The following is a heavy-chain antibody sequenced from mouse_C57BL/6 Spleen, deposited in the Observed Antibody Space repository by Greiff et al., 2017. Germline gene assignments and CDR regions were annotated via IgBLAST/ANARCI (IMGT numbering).Heavy chain of an antibody. CDR1: GFSLTSYG. J-gene: IGHJ3*01. V-gene: IGHV2-5*01. Sequence: QVQLQQSGPGLVQPSQSLSITCTVSGFSLTSYGVHWVRQSPGKGLEWLGVIWRGGSTDYNAAFMSRLSITKDNSKSQVFFKMNSLQADDTAIYYCATYYSNYFAWFAYWGQGTLVTVSA. CDR2: IWRGGST. CDR3: ATYYSNYFAWFAY. D-gene: IGHD2-5*01.